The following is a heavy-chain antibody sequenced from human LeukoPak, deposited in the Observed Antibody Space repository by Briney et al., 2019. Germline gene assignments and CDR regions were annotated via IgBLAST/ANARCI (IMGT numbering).Heavy chain of an antibody. Sequence: PGRSLRLSCAASGFTFSSYAMHWVRQAPGKGLEWVAVISYDGSNKYYADSVKGRFTISRDNSKNTLYLQMNSLRAEDTAVYYCAKQVALAEYFQHWGQGTLVTVSS. J-gene: IGHJ1*01. CDR2: ISYDGSNK. D-gene: IGHD5-12*01. CDR3: AKQVALAEYFQH. CDR1: GFTFSSYA. V-gene: IGHV3-30*04.